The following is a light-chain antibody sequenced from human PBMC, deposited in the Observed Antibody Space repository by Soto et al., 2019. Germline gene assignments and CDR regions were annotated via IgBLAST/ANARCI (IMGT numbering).Light chain of an antibody. CDR1: QSVTGY. V-gene: IGKV3-11*01. Sequence: EIVLTQSPAALSLSPGERATLSCRASQSVTGYLAWYQQKPGQAPRLLIYDVSSRATGIPARFSGSGSGTEFTLTISSLEPEDFAVYYCQQRSDWPLTFGGGSKVEIK. CDR3: QQRSDWPLT. CDR2: DVS. J-gene: IGKJ4*01.